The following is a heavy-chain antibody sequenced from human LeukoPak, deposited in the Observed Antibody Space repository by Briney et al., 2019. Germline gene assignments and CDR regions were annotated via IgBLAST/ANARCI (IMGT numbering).Heavy chain of an antibody. Sequence: SQTLSLTCTVSGGSISSGHFYWSWIRQPPEKGLEYIGYIYHSGITFYNPSLRSRVTVSIDTSKNQFSLKLSSVTAADTAVYYCARDRSTVDYYGLDVWGQGTTVIVSS. CDR1: GGSISSGHFY. V-gene: IGHV4-30-4*01. D-gene: IGHD4-11*01. CDR3: ARDRSTVDYYGLDV. CDR2: IYHSGIT. J-gene: IGHJ6*02.